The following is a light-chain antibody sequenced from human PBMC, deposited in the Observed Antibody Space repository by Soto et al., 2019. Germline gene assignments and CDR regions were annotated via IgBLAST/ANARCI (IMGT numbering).Light chain of an antibody. V-gene: IGKV1-5*03. Sequence: TQSTSTLSGSVGDRVTITFRDSQSISSWLAWYQQKPGKDPKLLIYNASTLKSGVPPRFSGSGSGTEFTLTISSLQPDDFAPYYCPHSTGYPRPFGQGTKV. CDR3: PHSTGYPRP. CDR1: QSISSW. CDR2: NAS. J-gene: IGKJ1*01.